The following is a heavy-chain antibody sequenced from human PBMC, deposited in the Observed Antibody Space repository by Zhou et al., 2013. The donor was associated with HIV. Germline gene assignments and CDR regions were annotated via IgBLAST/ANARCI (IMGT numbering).Heavy chain of an antibody. V-gene: IGHV1-69*05. CDR2: IIPLFGRP. J-gene: IGHJ5*02. CDR1: GGTFSSYD. D-gene: IGHD7-27*01. Sequence: QVQLVQSGPEVKKPGSSVKASCKASGGTFSSYDISWVRQAPGQGLEWMGGIIPLFGRPKYAQKFQGRVTITTDESTSTAYMELTSLTSDDTAVYYCAIKGTEDRGWFDPWGQGTLVTVSS. CDR3: AIKGTEDRGWFDP.